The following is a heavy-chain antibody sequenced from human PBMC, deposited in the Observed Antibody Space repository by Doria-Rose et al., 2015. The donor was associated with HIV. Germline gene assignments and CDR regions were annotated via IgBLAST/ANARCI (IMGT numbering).Heavy chain of an antibody. CDR3: ARIQSSRWYHKYYFDF. J-gene: IGHJ4*02. CDR1: GVSLSSPGMG. D-gene: IGHD6-13*01. V-gene: IGHV2-26*01. CDR2: IYSDDER. Sequence: QVTLKESGPVLVKPTETLTLTCTVSGVSLSSPGMGVSWIRQPPGKALEWLANIYSDDERSYKTSLKSRLTISRGTSKRQLVLTMTDMDPVDTATYYCARIQSSRWYHKYYFDFWGQGTLVIVSA.